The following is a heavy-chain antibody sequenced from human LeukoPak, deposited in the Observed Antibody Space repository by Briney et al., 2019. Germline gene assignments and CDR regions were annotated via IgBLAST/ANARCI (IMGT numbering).Heavy chain of an antibody. J-gene: IGHJ4*02. CDR3: ARDQRGYCSGGSCYELDY. CDR1: GFTFSSYA. CDR2: IWYDGSNK. V-gene: IGHV3-33*08. Sequence: PGGSLRLSCAASGFTFSSYAMSWVRQAPGKGLEWVAVIWYDGSNKYYADSVKGRFTISRDNSKNTLYPQMNSLRAEDTAVYYCARDQRGYCSGGSCYELDYWGQGTLVTVSS. D-gene: IGHD2-15*01.